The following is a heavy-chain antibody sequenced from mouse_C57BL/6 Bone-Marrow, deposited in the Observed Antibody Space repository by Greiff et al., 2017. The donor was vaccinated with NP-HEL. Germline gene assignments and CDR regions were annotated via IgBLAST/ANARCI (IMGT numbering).Heavy chain of an antibody. J-gene: IGHJ3*01. Sequence: LQESGAELAKPGASVKLFCKASGYTFTSYWMHWVKQRPGQGLEWIGYINPSSGYTKYNQKFKDKATLTADKSSSTAYMQLSSLTYEGSAVYYCASPSYCVFAYWGQGTLVTVSA. CDR1: GYTFTSYW. CDR3: ASPSYCVFAY. V-gene: IGHV1-7*01. D-gene: IGHD1-1*01. CDR2: INPSSGYT.